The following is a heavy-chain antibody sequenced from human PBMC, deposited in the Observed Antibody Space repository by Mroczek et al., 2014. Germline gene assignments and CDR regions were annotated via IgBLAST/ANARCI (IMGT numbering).Heavy chain of an antibody. Sequence: QVQLQQWGAGLLKPSETLSLTCAVYGGSFSGYYWSWIRQPPGKGLEWIGEINHSGSTNYNPSLKSRVTISVDTSKNQFSLKLSSATAADTAVYYCARFMGDYGDLSWFDPWGQGTLVTVSS. V-gene: IGHV4-34*01. D-gene: IGHD4-17*01. CDR1: GGSFSGYY. CDR2: INHSGST. CDR3: ARFMGDYGDLSWFDP. J-gene: IGHJ5*02.